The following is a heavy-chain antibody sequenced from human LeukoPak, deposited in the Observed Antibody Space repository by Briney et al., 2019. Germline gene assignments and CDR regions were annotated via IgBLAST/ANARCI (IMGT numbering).Heavy chain of an antibody. CDR1: GGSFSGYY. D-gene: IGHD3-10*01. J-gene: IGHJ4*02. CDR3: ARGASYYYGSGSPWHY. Sequence: SETLSLTCAVYGGSFSGYYWSWIRQPPRKGLEWIGEINHSGSTNYNPSLKSRVTISVDTSKNQFSLKLSSVTAADTAVYYCARGASYYYGSGSPWHYWGQGTLVTVSS. CDR2: INHSGST. V-gene: IGHV4-34*01.